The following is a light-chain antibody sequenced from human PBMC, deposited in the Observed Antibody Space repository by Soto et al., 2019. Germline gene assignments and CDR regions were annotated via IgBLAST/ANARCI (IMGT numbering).Light chain of an antibody. CDR3: QRYNTFSGT. J-gene: IGKJ1*01. CDR2: DAS. V-gene: IGKV1-5*01. Sequence: EIQMPQSPSTLSASVGDRVTITCRASQSISRWLAWDQQKPGTAPKLLIYDASSLESGVPSRFSGRGSGTQFTLTISSLQPDDFATYYCQRYNTFSGTFGPGTKVAIK. CDR1: QSISRW.